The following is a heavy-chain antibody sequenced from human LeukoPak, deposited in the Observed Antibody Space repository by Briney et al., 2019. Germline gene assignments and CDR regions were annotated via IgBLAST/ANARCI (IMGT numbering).Heavy chain of an antibody. CDR3: ARREDIVVDRGYSYGYDPDAFDI. V-gene: IGHV4-39*01. D-gene: IGHD5-18*01. CDR2: IYYSGST. J-gene: IGHJ3*02. Sequence: PSETLSLTCTVSGGSISSSSYYWGWIRQPPGKGLEWIGSIYYSGSTYYNPSLKSRVTISVDTSKNQFSLKLSSVTAADTAVYYCARREDIVVDRGYSYGYDPDAFDIWGQGTMVTVSS. CDR1: GGSISSSSYY.